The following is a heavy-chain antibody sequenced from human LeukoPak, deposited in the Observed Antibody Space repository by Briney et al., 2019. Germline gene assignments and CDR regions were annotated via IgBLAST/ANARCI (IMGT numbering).Heavy chain of an antibody. J-gene: IGHJ4*02. CDR3: AREEYYDFWSGYYQGY. Sequence: SETLSLTCTVSGSSISSSSYYWGWIRQPPGKGLEWIGSIYYSGSTYYNPSLKSRVTISVDTSKNQFSLKLSSVTAADTAVYYCAREEYYDFWSGYYQGYWGQRTLVTVSS. CDR1: GSSISSSSYY. D-gene: IGHD3-3*01. V-gene: IGHV4-39*07. CDR2: IYYSGST.